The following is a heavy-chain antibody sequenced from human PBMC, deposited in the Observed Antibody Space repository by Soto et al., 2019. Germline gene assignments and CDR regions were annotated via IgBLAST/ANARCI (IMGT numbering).Heavy chain of an antibody. D-gene: IGHD2-2*01. CDR3: GRKGPPSFT. Sequence: QVQLVQSGAEVKKPGASVKVSCKASGYTFTSYYISWVRQAPGQGLEWMGWISDYSGNTNYAQKLQGRVTMTADTTTSTGYRELRTRISDDMPVDYCGRKGPPSFTWGQETL. CDR1: GYTFTSYY. CDR2: ISDYSGNT. V-gene: IGHV1-18*03. J-gene: IGHJ5*02.